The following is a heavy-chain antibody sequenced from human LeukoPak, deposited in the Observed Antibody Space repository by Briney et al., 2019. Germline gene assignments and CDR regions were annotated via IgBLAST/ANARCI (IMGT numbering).Heavy chain of an antibody. Sequence: SVKVSCKASGGTFSSYAISWVRQAPGQGLEWMGGIIPIFGTANYAQKFQGRVTITADESTSTAYMELSSLRSEDTAVYYCASGGIQEAIFDYWGQGTLVTVSS. V-gene: IGHV1-69*13. CDR3: ASGGIQEAIFDY. CDR2: IIPIFGTA. J-gene: IGHJ4*02. D-gene: IGHD5-18*01. CDR1: GGTFSSYA.